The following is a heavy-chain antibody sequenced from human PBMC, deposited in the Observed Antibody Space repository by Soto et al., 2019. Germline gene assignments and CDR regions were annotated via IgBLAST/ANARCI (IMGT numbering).Heavy chain of an antibody. CDR2: IYYSGST. Sequence: PSETLSLTCTVSRGSISSGSYYWGWIRQPPGKGLEWIGYIYYSGSTNYNPSLKSRVTISVDTSKNQFSLKLSSVTAADTAVYYCARHRRGYDYLFDYWGQGALVTVSS. J-gene: IGHJ4*02. CDR3: ARHRRGYDYLFDY. CDR1: RGSISSGSYY. V-gene: IGHV4-61*05. D-gene: IGHD5-12*01.